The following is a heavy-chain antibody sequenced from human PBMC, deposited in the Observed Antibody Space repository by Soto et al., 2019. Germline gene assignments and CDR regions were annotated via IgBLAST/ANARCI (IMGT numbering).Heavy chain of an antibody. Sequence: PGGSLRLSCAASGFTFSSYAMSWVRQAPGKGLEWVSAISGSGGSTYYADSVKGRFTISRDNSKNTLYLQMNSLRAEDTAVYYCAKDSDYYDSSGYPQPFDHWGQGTLVTVSS. V-gene: IGHV3-23*01. CDR1: GFTFSSYA. CDR2: ISGSGGST. D-gene: IGHD3-22*01. J-gene: IGHJ4*02. CDR3: AKDSDYYDSSGYPQPFDH.